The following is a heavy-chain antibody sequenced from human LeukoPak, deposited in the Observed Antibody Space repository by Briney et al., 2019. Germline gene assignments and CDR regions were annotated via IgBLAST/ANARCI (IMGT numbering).Heavy chain of an antibody. V-gene: IGHV3-23*01. Sequence: GGSLRLSCAASGFTFSSYAMSWVRQAPGKGLEWVSAISGSGGSTYYADSVKGRFTISRDNSKNTLYLQMNSLRAEDTAVYYCAKDGTITMIVVVITSYYFDYWGQGALVTVSS. CDR3: AKDGTITMIVVVITSYYFDY. CDR2: ISGSGGST. D-gene: IGHD3-22*01. CDR1: GFTFSSYA. J-gene: IGHJ4*02.